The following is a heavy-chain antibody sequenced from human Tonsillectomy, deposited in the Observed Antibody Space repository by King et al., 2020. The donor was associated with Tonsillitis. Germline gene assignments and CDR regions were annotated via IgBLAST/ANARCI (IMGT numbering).Heavy chain of an antibody. CDR2: ISAYNGNT. V-gene: IGHV1-18*01. CDR3: ARGQISRSRYCSGGSCYDRLFDY. J-gene: IGHJ4*02. Sequence: QLVQSGAEVKKPGASVKVSCKASGYTFTSYGISWVRQAPGQGLEWMGWISAYNGNTNYAQKLQGRVTMTTDTSTSTAYMELRSLRSDDPAVYYCARGQISRSRYCSGGSCYDRLFDYWGQGTLVTVSS. D-gene: IGHD2-15*01. CDR1: GYTFTSYG.